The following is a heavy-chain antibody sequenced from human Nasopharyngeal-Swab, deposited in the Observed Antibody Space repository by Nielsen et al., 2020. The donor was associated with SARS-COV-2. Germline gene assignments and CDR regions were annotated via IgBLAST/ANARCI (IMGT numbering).Heavy chain of an antibody. J-gene: IGHJ5*02. CDR2: IYTSGST. Sequence: SETLPLTCTVSGGSISSGSYYWSWIRQPAGKGLEWIGRIYTSGSTNYNPSLKSRVTISVDTSKNQFSLKLSSVTAADTAVYYCGRGALGWFDPWGQGTLVTVSS. CDR1: GGSISSGSYY. CDR3: GRGALGWFDP. D-gene: IGHD3-10*01. V-gene: IGHV4-61*02.